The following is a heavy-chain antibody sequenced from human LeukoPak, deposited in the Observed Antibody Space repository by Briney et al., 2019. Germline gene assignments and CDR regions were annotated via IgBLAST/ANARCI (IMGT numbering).Heavy chain of an antibody. Sequence: HPGGSLRLSCEASNFTFSDYPMNWVRQAPGRGLEWVSYINGDGTSIYYADSLKGRFTISRDNAKRSVYLQMTSLGVEDTAVYYCAKDPRYSAYGFDYWGQGTLVTVSS. CDR1: NFTFSDYP. CDR2: INGDGTSI. CDR3: AKDPRYSAYGFDY. D-gene: IGHD5-12*01. V-gene: IGHV3-48*01. J-gene: IGHJ4*02.